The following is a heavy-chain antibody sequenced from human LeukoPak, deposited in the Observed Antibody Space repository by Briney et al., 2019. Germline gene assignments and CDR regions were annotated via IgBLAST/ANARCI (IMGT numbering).Heavy chain of an antibody. V-gene: IGHV3-23*01. CDR3: AKANEWFPLGYFDY. Sequence: GGSLRLSCGASGFTFSSYAMSWVRQAPGKGLEWVSAISGSGGSTYYADSVKGRFTISRDNSKNTLYLQMNSLRAEDTAVYYCAKANEWFPLGYFDYWGQGTLVTVSS. CDR1: GFTFSSYA. J-gene: IGHJ4*02. CDR2: ISGSGGST. D-gene: IGHD3-3*01.